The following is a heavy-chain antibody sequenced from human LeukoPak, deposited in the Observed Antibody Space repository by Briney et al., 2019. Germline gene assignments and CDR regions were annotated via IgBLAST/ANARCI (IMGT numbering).Heavy chain of an antibody. CDR3: AKTIVPTRNYDYYYGMDV. CDR2: ISGSGDST. CDR1: GFTFSNYA. V-gene: IGHV3-23*01. Sequence: GGSLRLSCATSGFTFSNYAMSWVRQAPGKGLEWVSAISGSGDSTYYADSVKGRFTISRDNSKNTLYLQMNSLRAEDTAVYYCAKTIVPTRNYDYYYGMDVWGQGTTVTVSS. J-gene: IGHJ6*02. D-gene: IGHD1-14*01.